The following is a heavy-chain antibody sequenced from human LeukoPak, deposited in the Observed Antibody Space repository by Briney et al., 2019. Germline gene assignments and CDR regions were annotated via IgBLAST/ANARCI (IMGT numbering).Heavy chain of an antibody. CDR1: GSTFSDYY. CDR2: ISSSSSYT. Sequence: GGSLRLSCAASGSTFSDYYMSWIRQAPGKGLEWVSYISSSSSYTNYADSVKGRFTISRDNAKNSLYLQMNSLRAEDTAVYYCARDLHESDYWGQGTLVTVSS. D-gene: IGHD4-11*01. V-gene: IGHV3-11*06. J-gene: IGHJ4*02. CDR3: ARDLHESDY.